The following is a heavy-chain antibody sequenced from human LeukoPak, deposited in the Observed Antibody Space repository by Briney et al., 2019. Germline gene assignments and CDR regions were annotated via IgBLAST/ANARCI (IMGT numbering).Heavy chain of an antibody. CDR2: IYSSGST. V-gene: IGHV4-61*02. D-gene: IGHD6-13*01. CDR3: ARGGDGSIAAAGSDY. Sequence: SQTLSLTCTVSGGSVSSGSYSWSWIRQPAGKGLEWIGRIYSSGSTNYNPSLKSRVTISVDTSKNQFSLKLSSVTAADTAVYYCARGGDGSIAAAGSDYWGQGTLVTVSS. CDR1: GGSVSSGSYS. J-gene: IGHJ4*02.